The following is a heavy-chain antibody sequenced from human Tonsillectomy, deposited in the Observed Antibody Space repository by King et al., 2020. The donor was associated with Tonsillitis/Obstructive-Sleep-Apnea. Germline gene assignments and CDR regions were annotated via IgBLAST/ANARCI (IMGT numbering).Heavy chain of an antibody. J-gene: IGHJ6*03. CDR3: AHLVDSALLFDYYMDV. CDR1: GFSFTTSRMG. Sequence: TLKESGPTLAKPTQTLTLTCTFSGFSFTTSRMGVDWIRQPPGKALEWLALIYWDDGKRYNPSLKSRLTIAKATSKNQVVLTMTNMDPVDTATYYCAHLVDSALLFDYYMDVWGKGTTVTVSS. D-gene: IGHD5-18*01. V-gene: IGHV2-5*02. CDR2: IYWDDGK.